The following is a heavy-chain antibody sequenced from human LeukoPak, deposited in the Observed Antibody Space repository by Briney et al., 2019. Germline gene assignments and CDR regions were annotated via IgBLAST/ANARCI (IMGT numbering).Heavy chain of an antibody. CDR3: ARDHQWSFDS. CDR2: IGWSDSAI. CDR1: GFTFSTYT. D-gene: IGHD2-15*01. J-gene: IGHJ4*02. V-gene: IGHV3-48*02. Sequence: GGSLRLSCAASGFTFSTYTMNWVRQAPGKGLEWISYIGWSDSAIFYADSVKGRFTISRDSAKNSLFLQMNSLSDENTAVYYCARDHQWSFDSWGQGTLVTVSS.